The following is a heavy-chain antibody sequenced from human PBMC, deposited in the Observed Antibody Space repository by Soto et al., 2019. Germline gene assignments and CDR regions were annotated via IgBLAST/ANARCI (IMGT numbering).Heavy chain of an antibody. Sequence: EVQLLESGGGLVQPGGSLRLSCAASGFTLRNSAMNWVRQAPGKGLEWVSAISGSGGSTYYADSVKGRFTISRDNSKNTLYLQMNSLRAEDTAVYYCVFPSSGKYFFDYWGQGALVTVSS. D-gene: IGHD3-22*01. CDR1: GFTLRNSA. CDR2: ISGSGGST. CDR3: VFPSSGKYFFDY. V-gene: IGHV3-23*01. J-gene: IGHJ4*02.